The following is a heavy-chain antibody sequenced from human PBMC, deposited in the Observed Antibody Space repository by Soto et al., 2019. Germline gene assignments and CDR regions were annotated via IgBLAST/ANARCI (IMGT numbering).Heavy chain of an antibody. V-gene: IGHV3-7*01. Sequence: GGSLSLSCAASGFTFSSYWMSWVRQAPGKGLEWVANIKQDGSEKYYVDSVKGRFTISRDNAKNSLYLQMNSLRAEDTAVYYCAREQADSPFVVVAPPAFDIWGQGTMVTVSS. CDR1: GFTFSSYW. CDR3: AREQADSPFVVVAPPAFDI. J-gene: IGHJ3*02. CDR2: IKQDGSEK. D-gene: IGHD2-15*01.